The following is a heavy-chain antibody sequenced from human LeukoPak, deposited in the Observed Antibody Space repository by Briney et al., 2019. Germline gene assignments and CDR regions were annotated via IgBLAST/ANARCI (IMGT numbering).Heavy chain of an antibody. J-gene: IGHJ4*02. CDR3: ARSDYFGSGSAYYFDF. D-gene: IGHD3-10*01. Sequence: SETLSLTCTVSGGSIANGGYYWTWIRQHPGMGLEWIGFIFHSGTTYYNPSLKSRLTISVETSKNQFSLSLSPVTAADTAVYYCARSDYFGSGSAYYFDFWGQGILVTVSS. CDR1: GGSIANGGYY. CDR2: IFHSGTT. V-gene: IGHV4-31*03.